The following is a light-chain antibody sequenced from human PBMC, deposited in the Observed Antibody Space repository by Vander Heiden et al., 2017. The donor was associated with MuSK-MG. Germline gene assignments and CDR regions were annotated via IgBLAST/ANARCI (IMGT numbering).Light chain of an antibody. CDR1: QGIRTD. J-gene: IGKJ2*01. CDR3: RQRKSDPFT. Sequence: DIQMTPSPSSLSASVGDRVTITCRASQGIRTDLSWFQQKPGKAPKRLIYAASSLQSGVPSRFSGSGSGTDFTLTISSLQPEDSATYYCRQRKSDPFTFGQGTNLXIK. CDR2: AAS. V-gene: IGKV1-17*01.